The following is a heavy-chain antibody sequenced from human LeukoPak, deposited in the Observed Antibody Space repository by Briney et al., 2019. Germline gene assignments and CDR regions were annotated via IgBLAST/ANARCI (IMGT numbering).Heavy chain of an antibody. CDR3: AGASYDSSGVH. Sequence: PSETLSLTCTVSGGSISSYYWSWIRQPAGKGLEWIGRIHTSGTTNYNPSLNSRVAMSVDTSKNQFSLKLSSVTAADTAVDYCAGASYDSSGVHWGQRTLVTVSS. V-gene: IGHV4-4*07. CDR1: GGSISSYY. D-gene: IGHD3-22*01. CDR2: IHTSGTT. J-gene: IGHJ4*02.